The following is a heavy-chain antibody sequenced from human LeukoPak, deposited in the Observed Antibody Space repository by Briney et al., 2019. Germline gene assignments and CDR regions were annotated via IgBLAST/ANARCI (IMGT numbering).Heavy chain of an antibody. CDR1: GFTLSIYP. V-gene: IGHV3-30*04. J-gene: IGHJ4*02. Sequence: PGGSLRLSCAASGFTLSIYPIHWVRQAPGKRLEWVALILYDGSNQYYGDSVKAGFTIPRDNSKNTLYLQINSLRREDPALYYCARSQNVPYFDYWGQGTLVTVSS. D-gene: IGHD2/OR15-2a*01. CDR3: ARSQNVPYFDY. CDR2: ILYDGSNQ.